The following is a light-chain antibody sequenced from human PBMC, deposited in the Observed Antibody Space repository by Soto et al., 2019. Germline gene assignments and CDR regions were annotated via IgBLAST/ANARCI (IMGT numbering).Light chain of an antibody. Sequence: QSALTQPRSVSGSPGQSVTISCTGTYNDVGGYSFVSWYQQHPGKAPKVMIYDVNNRPSGVPDRFSGSKSGYTASLTISGLQADDEADYYCCSYAGNYILVFGGGTKVTVL. CDR2: DVN. V-gene: IGLV2-11*01. J-gene: IGLJ2*01. CDR1: YNDVGGYSF. CDR3: CSYAGNYILV.